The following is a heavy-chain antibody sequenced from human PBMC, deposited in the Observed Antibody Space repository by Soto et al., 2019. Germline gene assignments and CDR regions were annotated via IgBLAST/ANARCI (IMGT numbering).Heavy chain of an antibody. CDR3: VRDGTKTLRDWFDP. J-gene: IGHJ5*02. D-gene: IGHD1-1*01. CDR2: IYATGTT. Sequence: SSESLSRTCTVSVASISGFYWSWIRKSAGKGLEWIGRIYATGTTDYNPSLKSRVMMSVDTSKKQFSLKLRSVTAADTAVYYCVRDGTKTLRDWFDPWGQGISVTVSS. CDR1: VASISGFY. V-gene: IGHV4-4*07.